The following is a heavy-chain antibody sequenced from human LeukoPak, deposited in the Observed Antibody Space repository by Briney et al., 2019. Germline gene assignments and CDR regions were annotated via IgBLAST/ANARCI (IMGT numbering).Heavy chain of an antibody. CDR2: ISSSSSTI. J-gene: IGHJ6*02. D-gene: IGHD1-14*01. Sequence: GGSLRLSCAASGFTFSSYSMNWVRQAPGKGLEWVSYISSSSSTIYYADSVKGRFTISRDNAKNSLYLQMNSLRDEDTAVYYCARDPTTYYYYYGMDVWGQGTTVTVS. CDR3: ARDPTTYYYYYGMDV. V-gene: IGHV3-48*02. CDR1: GFTFSSYS.